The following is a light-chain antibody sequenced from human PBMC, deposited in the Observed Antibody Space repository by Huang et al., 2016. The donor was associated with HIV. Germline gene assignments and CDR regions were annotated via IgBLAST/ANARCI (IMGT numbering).Light chain of an antibody. Sequence: EIVLTQSPATLSLSPGERATLSCRASQSVSSYLAGYQQKPGQAPRLLIYDASNRATGIPARFSGSGSGTDFTLTISSLEPEDFAVYYCHQRSYSYTFGQGTKLEIK. V-gene: IGKV3-11*01. CDR3: HQRSYSYT. CDR1: QSVSSY. CDR2: DAS. J-gene: IGKJ2*01.